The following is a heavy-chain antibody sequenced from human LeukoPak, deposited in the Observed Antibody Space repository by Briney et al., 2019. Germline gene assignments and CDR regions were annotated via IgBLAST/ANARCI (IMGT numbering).Heavy chain of an antibody. CDR3: AKGGHDFNPFYY. V-gene: IGHV3-23*01. D-gene: IGHD2-21*02. J-gene: IGHJ4*02. Sequence: QPGGSLRLSCAASGFTFSSYAMGWVRQAPGKGLGWVSSIKGGGGDPFYADSVRGRFAISRDNSKNTLYLQLNSLRAEDTAVYFCAKGGHDFNPFYYWGQGALVTVSS. CDR2: IKGGGGDP. CDR1: GFTFSSYA.